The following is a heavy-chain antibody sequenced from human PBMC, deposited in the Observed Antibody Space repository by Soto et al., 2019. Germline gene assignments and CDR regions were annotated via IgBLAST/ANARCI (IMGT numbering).Heavy chain of an antibody. CDR3: ARGNHRWLQLWYFDL. CDR1: GGTFSSYT. D-gene: IGHD5-12*01. V-gene: IGHV1-69*05. Sequence: QVQLVQSGAEVKKPGSSVTVSCKASGGTFSSYTISWVRQAPGQGLEWMGGIIPIFGTANYAQKFQGRVTXPSAQSXXTAYMELSSLISEDTAVYYCARGNHRWLQLWYFDLWGRGTLVAVSS. J-gene: IGHJ2*01. CDR2: IIPIFGTA.